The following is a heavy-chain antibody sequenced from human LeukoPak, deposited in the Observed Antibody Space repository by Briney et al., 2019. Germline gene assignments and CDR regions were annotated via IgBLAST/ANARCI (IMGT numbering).Heavy chain of an antibody. J-gene: IGHJ4*02. CDR1: GFTFSSYS. Sequence: GGSLRLSCAASGFTFSSYSMNWVRQAPGKGLEWVSSISSSSSYIYYADSVKGRFTISRDNAKNSLYLQMNSLRAEDTAVYYCAKLLSIAAPYFDYWGQGTLVTVSS. CDR3: AKLLSIAAPYFDY. CDR2: ISSSSSYI. V-gene: IGHV3-21*04. D-gene: IGHD6-6*01.